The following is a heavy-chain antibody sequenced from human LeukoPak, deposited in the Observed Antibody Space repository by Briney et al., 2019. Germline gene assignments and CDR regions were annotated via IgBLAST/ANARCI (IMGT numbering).Heavy chain of an antibody. CDR2: IKQDGSEK. D-gene: IGHD3-16*01. J-gene: IGHJ6*03. Sequence: PGGSLRLSCAASGFTFSSYWMSWVRQAPGKGLEWVANIKQDGSEKYYVDSVKGRFTISRDNAKNTLYLQMNSLRVEDTAMYYCARVLCGQPRIGASYYYMYGWGKVTTVTVAS. CDR3: ARVLCGQPRIGASYYYMYG. V-gene: IGHV3-7*04. CDR1: GFTFSSYW.